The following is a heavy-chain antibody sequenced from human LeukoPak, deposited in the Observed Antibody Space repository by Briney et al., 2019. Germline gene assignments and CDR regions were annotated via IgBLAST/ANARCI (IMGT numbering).Heavy chain of an antibody. D-gene: IGHD4-17*01. CDR3: ARVFRGAVTSNWFDP. CDR1: GASIRSFY. CDR2: ISDSGST. V-gene: IGHV4-59*01. Sequence: SETLSLTCSVSGASIRSFYWSWIRQPPGKGLEWIGYISDSGSTNYSPSLKSRVTMSVDSSNTEFSLRLNSVTAADTAVYYCARVFRGAVTSNWFDPWGQGTLVTVSS. J-gene: IGHJ5*02.